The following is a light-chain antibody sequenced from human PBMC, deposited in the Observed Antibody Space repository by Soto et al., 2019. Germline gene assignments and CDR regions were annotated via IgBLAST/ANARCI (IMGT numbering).Light chain of an antibody. J-gene: IGLJ1*01. CDR2: DVI. CDR3: CSYAGSYTHV. Sequence: QSVLTQPRSVSGSPGQSVTISCTVTSSDVGTYTYVSWYQQHPGKAPKLIIYDVIKRPSGVPDRFSGSKSGNTASLTISGLQAEDEADYYCCSYAGSYTHVFGTGT. CDR1: SSDVGTYTY. V-gene: IGLV2-11*01.